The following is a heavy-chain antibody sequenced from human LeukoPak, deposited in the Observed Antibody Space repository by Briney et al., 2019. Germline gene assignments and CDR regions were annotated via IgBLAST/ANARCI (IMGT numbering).Heavy chain of an antibody. Sequence: GGSLRLSCAASGFTFNSYSMNWVRQAPGKGLEWVSSISGSNSYIYYADSVKGRFTISRDNAKNSLCLQMNSLRAEDTAVYYCARDLGGWYRTHLNRLGPFDPWGQGTLVTVSS. CDR1: GFTFNSYS. CDR2: ISGSNSYI. J-gene: IGHJ5*02. D-gene: IGHD6-19*01. V-gene: IGHV3-21*01. CDR3: ARDLGGWYRTHLNRLGPFDP.